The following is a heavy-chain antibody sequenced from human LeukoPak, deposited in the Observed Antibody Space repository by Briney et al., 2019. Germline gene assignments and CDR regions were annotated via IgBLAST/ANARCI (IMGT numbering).Heavy chain of an antibody. CDR3: ARDPDICSGGSCYSHFDY. Sequence: PGGSLRLSCAASGFTFSSYWMHWVRQAPGKGLVWVSRIKSDGSSTRYAGFVKGRFTISRDNAKNTLYLQLNSLRAEDTAVYYCARDPDICSGGSCYSHFDYWGQGTLVTVSS. V-gene: IGHV3-74*01. J-gene: IGHJ4*02. D-gene: IGHD2-15*01. CDR2: IKSDGSST. CDR1: GFTFSSYW.